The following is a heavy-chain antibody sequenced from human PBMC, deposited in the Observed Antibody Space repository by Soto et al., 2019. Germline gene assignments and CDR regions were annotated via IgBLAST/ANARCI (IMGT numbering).Heavy chain of an antibody. CDR3: ERSYSYGSYWYFDL. CDR1: GFTFTSYD. CDR2: ITVNNANT. J-gene: IGHJ2*01. D-gene: IGHD5-18*01. V-gene: IGHV1-18*04. Sequence: ASVKVSCKASGFTFTSYDITWVRQATGQGLEWMRWITVNNANTHYAERLQGRVTMTTDTSTSKAYMELWSLRADDTAMYYCERSYSYGSYWYFDLWGRGTLVTVSS.